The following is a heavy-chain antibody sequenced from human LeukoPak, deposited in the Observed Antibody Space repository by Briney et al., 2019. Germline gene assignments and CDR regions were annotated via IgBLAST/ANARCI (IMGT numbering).Heavy chain of an antibody. V-gene: IGHV3-66*02. CDR2: IYSGGST. CDR3: ARATEGAFDI. Sequence: GGSLRLSCAASGFTVSSNYMSWVRQAPGKGLEWVSVIYSGGSTYYADSVTGRFTISRDNSKNTLYLQMNSLRAEDTAVYYCARATEGAFDIWGQGTMVTVSS. J-gene: IGHJ3*02. CDR1: GFTVSSNY.